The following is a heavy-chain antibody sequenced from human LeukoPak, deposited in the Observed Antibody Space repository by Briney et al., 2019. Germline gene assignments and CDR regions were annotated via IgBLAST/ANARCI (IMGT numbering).Heavy chain of an antibody. D-gene: IGHD3-10*02. Sequence: GGPLRLSCAASGFTFSSYEMNWVRQAPGKGLEWVSYISSSGSTIYYADSVKGRFTISRDNAKNSLYLQMNSPRAEDTAVHYCAELGITMIGGVWGKGTTVTISS. V-gene: IGHV3-48*03. CDR1: GFTFSSYE. J-gene: IGHJ6*04. CDR2: ISSSGSTI. CDR3: AELGITMIGGV.